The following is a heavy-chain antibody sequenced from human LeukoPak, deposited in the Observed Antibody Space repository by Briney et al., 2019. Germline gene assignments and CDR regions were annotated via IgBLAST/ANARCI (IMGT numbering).Heavy chain of an antibody. CDR1: GGSISSSNW. V-gene: IGHV4-4*02. Sequence: SETLSLTCAVSGGSISSSNWWNWVRQPPGKGLEWIGEIYHSGSTNYNPSLKSRVTISVDKSKNQFSLKLSSVTAADTAVYYCARVPGKYYYDSSARAQYFDYWGQGTLVTVSS. D-gene: IGHD3-22*01. CDR2: IYHSGST. J-gene: IGHJ4*02. CDR3: ARVPGKYYYDSSARAQYFDY.